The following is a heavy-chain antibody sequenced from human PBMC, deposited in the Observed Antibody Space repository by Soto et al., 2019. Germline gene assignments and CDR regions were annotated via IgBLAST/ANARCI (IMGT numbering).Heavy chain of an antibody. D-gene: IGHD6-13*01. CDR2: IYYSGST. CDR3: ARVFSDSSSFFDP. Sequence: SETLSLTCTVSGGSISSGGYYWSWIRQNPGKGLEWIGYIYYSGSTYYNPSLKSRVTISVDTSKNQFSLKLSSVTAADTAVYYCARVFSDSSSFFDPWGQGTLVTVSS. V-gene: IGHV4-31*03. J-gene: IGHJ5*02. CDR1: GGSISSGGYY.